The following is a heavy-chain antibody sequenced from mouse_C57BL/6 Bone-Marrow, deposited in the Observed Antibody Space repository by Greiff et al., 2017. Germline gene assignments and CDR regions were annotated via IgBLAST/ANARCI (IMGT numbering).Heavy chain of an antibody. CDR2: IDPENGDT. CDR1: GFNIKDDY. V-gene: IGHV14-4*01. Sequence: EVQLQQSGAELVRPGASVKLSCTASGFNIKDDYMHWVKQRPEQGLEWIGWIDPENGDTEYASKFQGKATITADTSSNTAYLQLSSLTSEDTAVYYCTTERVRTTGDWGQGTTLTVSS. J-gene: IGHJ2*01. D-gene: IGHD1-1*01. CDR3: TTERVRTTGD.